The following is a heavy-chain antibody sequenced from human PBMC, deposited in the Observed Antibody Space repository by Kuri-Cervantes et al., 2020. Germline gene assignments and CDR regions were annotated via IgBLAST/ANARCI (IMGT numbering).Heavy chain of an antibody. CDR2: ISYDGSNK. CDR3: ARGSVGASNYGMDV. Sequence: GGSLRLSCAASGFTFSSYAMHWVRQAPGKGLEWVAVISYDGSNKYYADSVKGRFSVSRDNAMKSVSLQMSGLRPEDSSVYFCARGSVGASNYGMDVWGQGTSVTVSS. CDR1: GFTFSSYA. J-gene: IGHJ6*02. V-gene: IGHV3-30-3*01. D-gene: IGHD1-26*01.